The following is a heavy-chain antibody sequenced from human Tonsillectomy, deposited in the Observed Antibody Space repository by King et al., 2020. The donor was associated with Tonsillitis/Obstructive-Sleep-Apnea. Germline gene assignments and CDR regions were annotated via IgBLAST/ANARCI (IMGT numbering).Heavy chain of an antibody. CDR3: TTEITPAVVY. Sequence: VQLVESGGGLVKPGGSLRLSCAASGFTFSNAWMSWVRQAPGKGLEWVGRIKSKTDCGSTDYAAPVKGRFTITRDDSKNTLYLQMNSLKTEDTAVYYCTTEITPAVVYWGQGTLVTVSS. CDR1: GFTFSNAW. D-gene: IGHD4-23*01. J-gene: IGHJ4*02. CDR2: IKSKTDCGST. V-gene: IGHV3-15*01.